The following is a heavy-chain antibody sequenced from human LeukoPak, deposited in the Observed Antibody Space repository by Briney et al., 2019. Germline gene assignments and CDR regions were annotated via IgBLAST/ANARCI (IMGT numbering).Heavy chain of an antibody. CDR2: IYTSGST. Sequence: SETLSLTCTVSGGSISSYYWSWIRQPPGKGLEWIGYIYTSGSTNYNPSLKSRVTKSVDTSKNQFSLKLSSVTAADTAVYYCARHDERWLQAFDYWGQGTLVTVSS. D-gene: IGHD5-24*01. CDR3: ARHDERWLQAFDY. V-gene: IGHV4-4*09. J-gene: IGHJ4*02. CDR1: GGSISSYY.